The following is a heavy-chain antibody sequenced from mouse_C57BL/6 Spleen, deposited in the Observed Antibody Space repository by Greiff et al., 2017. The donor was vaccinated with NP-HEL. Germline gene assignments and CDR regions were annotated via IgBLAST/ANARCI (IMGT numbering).Heavy chain of an antibody. CDR1: GYTFTDYN. Sequence: VQLQQSGPELVKPGASVKIPCKASGYTFTDYNMDWVKQSHGKSLEWIGDINPNNGGTIYNQKFKGKATLTVDKSSSTAYMELRSLTSEDTAVYYCARDYYGSSHYYAMDYWGQGTSVTVSS. V-gene: IGHV1-18*01. CDR3: ARDYYGSSHYYAMDY. CDR2: INPNNGGT. J-gene: IGHJ4*01. D-gene: IGHD1-1*01.